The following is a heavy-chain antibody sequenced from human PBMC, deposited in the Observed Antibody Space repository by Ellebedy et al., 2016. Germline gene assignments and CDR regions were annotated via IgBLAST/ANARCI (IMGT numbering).Heavy chain of an antibody. D-gene: IGHD2-2*01. J-gene: IGHJ4*02. V-gene: IGHV1-2*02. CDR2: IHCNSGDT. Sequence: ASVKVSXXASGYTFSGYWLHWLRQAPGQGPEWMGSIHCNSGDTRYAQKFQGRVTLTRDTSISTVNMELNRLRSDDTAVYYCARVEVPGKGYWGYWGQGTLVTVSS. CDR1: GYTFSGYW. CDR3: ARVEVPGKGYWGY.